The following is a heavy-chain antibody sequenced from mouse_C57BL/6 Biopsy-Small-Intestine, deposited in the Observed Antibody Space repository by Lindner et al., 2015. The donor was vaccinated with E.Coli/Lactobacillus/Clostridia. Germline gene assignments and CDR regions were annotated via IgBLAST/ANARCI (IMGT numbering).Heavy chain of an antibody. CDR1: GYTFTDYN. Sequence: EVQLQESGPELVKPGASVKMSCKASGYTFTDYNMHWVKQSHGKSLEWIGYINPNNGGTSYNQKSKGKATLTVNKSSSTAYMELRSLTSDDSAVYYCARYYYGSSYDAMDYWGQGTSVTVSS. J-gene: IGHJ4*01. CDR2: INPNNGGT. D-gene: IGHD1-1*01. V-gene: IGHV1-22*01. CDR3: ARYYYGSSYDAMDY.